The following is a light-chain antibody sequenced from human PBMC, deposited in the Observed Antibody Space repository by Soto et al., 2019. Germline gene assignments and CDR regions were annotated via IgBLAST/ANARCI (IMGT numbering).Light chain of an antibody. V-gene: IGKV3-20*01. CDR3: QQYGSSPPWT. CDR1: QSVSSSY. Sequence: EIVLTQSPGTLSLSPGERATLSCRASQSVSSSYLAWYQQKPGQAPRLLIYGASSRATGIPDRFSGSGSGTDFHLTISSRETEDFAVYYCQQYGSSPPWTFGQGTKVEIK. J-gene: IGKJ1*01. CDR2: GAS.